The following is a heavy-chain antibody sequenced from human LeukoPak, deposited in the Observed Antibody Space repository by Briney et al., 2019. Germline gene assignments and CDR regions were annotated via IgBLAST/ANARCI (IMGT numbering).Heavy chain of an antibody. J-gene: IGHJ4*02. V-gene: IGHV3-23*01. Sequence: PGGSLRLSCAASGFTFSSYAMSWVRQAPGKGREWVSAISGSGGSTYYADSVKGRFTISRDNSKNTLYLQMNSLRAEDTAVYYCAKGGGVPAATMIYYFDYWGQGTLVTVSS. CDR2: ISGSGGST. D-gene: IGHD2-2*01. CDR3: AKGGGVPAATMIYYFDY. CDR1: GFTFSSYA.